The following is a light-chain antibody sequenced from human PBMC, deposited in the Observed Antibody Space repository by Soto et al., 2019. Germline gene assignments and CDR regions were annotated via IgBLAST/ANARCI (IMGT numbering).Light chain of an antibody. V-gene: IGLV2-8*01. Sequence: QSALTQPPSASGSPGQSVTISCTGTSSDVGGYNFVSWYQQHPGKAPKLMIYEVTKRPSGVPDRFSGSKSGNTASLTVSGLQAEDEADYYCGSYEGINNGYVFGTGTKLTVL. CDR1: SSDVGGYNF. CDR2: EVT. J-gene: IGLJ1*01. CDR3: GSYEGINNGYV.